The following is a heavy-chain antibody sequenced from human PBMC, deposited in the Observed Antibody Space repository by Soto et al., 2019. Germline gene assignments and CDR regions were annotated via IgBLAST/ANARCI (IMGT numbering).Heavy chain of an antibody. J-gene: IGHJ4*02. D-gene: IGHD3-3*01. CDR3: AHRVLRSVFGLVTTTAIYFDF. CDR2: IYWDDDK. V-gene: IGHV2-5*02. Sequence: QITLNESGPTQVKPRQTLTLTCTFSGFSLTTSGVGVGWIRQSPGQAPEWLALIYWDDDKRYSPRLKSRLTITKDSSKNQVVLTMADLDPADTATYYCAHRVLRSVFGLVTTTAIYFDFWGQGTPVAVSS. CDR1: GFSLTTSGVG.